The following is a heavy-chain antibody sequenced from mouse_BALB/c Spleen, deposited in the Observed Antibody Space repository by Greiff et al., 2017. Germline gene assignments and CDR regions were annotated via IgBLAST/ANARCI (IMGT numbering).Heavy chain of an antibody. V-gene: IGHV2-9*02. CDR1: GFSLTSYG. D-gene: IGHD2-1*01. CDR3: ARGYGNYLYAMDY. CDR2: IWAGGST. J-gene: IGHJ4*01. Sequence: VKLMESGPGLVAPSQSLSITCTVSGFSLTSYGVHWVRQPPGKGLEWLGVIWAGGSTNYNSALMSRLSISKDNSKSQVFLKMNSLQTDDTAMYYCARGYGNYLYAMDYWGQGTSVTVSS.